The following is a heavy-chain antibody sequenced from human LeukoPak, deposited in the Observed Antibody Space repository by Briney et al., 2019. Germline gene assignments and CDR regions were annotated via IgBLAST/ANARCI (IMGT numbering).Heavy chain of an antibody. CDR3: ATTPIPYLYYYYMDV. D-gene: IGHD1-14*01. CDR1: GYTFTSYG. CDR2: ISAYNGNT. Sequence: ASVKVSCKASGYTFTSYGISWVRQAPGQGLEWMGWISAYNGNTNYAQKLQGRVTMTTDTSTSTAYMELRSLRSDDTAVYYCATTPIPYLYYYYMDVWGKGTTVTVSS. J-gene: IGHJ6*03. V-gene: IGHV1-18*01.